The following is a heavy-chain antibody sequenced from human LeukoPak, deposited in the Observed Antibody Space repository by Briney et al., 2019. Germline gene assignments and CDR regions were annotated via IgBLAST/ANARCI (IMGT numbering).Heavy chain of an antibody. V-gene: IGHV3-30*03. CDR3: ASEGVGATRDAFDI. Sequence: GRSLRLSCAASGFTFSSYGMHWVRQAPGKGLEWVAVISYDGRNKYYADSVKGRFTISRDNSKNTRYLQMNSLRAEDTAVYYCASEGVGATRDAFDIWSQGTMVTVSS. CDR2: ISYDGRNK. CDR1: GFTFSSYG. J-gene: IGHJ3*02. D-gene: IGHD1-26*01.